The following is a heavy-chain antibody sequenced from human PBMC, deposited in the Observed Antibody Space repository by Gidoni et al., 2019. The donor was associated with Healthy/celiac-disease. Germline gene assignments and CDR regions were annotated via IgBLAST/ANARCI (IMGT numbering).Heavy chain of an antibody. CDR2: INHSGST. V-gene: IGHV4-34*01. J-gene: IGHJ4*02. Sequence: QVQLQQWGAGLLKPSETLSLTCAVYGGSFSGYYWSWIRQPPGKGLEWIGEINHSGSTNYNPSLKSRVTISVDTSKNQFSLKLSSVTAADTAVYYCATLYSSSASLLDYWGQGTLVTVSS. CDR3: ATLYSSSASLLDY. D-gene: IGHD6-6*01. CDR1: GGSFSGYY.